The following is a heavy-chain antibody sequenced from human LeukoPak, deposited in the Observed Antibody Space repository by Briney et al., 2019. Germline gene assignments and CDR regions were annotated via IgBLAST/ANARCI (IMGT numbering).Heavy chain of an antibody. J-gene: IGHJ4*02. Sequence: ASVKVSCKASGYTFTGYYMHWVRQPPGQGLEWMGWINPNSGGTNYAQKFQGWVTMTRDTSISTAYMELSRLRSDDTAVYYCARGRRSRFWSGYLSPNFDYWGQGTLVTVSS. CDR2: INPNSGGT. CDR3: ARGRRSRFWSGYLSPNFDY. V-gene: IGHV1-2*04. CDR1: GYTFTGYY. D-gene: IGHD3-3*01.